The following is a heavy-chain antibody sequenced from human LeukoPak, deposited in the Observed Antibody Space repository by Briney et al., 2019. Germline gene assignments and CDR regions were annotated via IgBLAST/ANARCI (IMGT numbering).Heavy chain of an antibody. Sequence: ASVKVSCKASGYTFTGYYLHWVRQAPGQGLGWVGWIHPNSDGTNYAQKFKGRVTMTRDTSINTAYLVLSRLRSDDTAIYYCARGGGTFFGVLNDWGQGTLVTVSP. D-gene: IGHD3-3*01. V-gene: IGHV1-2*02. CDR2: IHPNSDGT. J-gene: IGHJ4*02. CDR1: GYTFTGYY. CDR3: ARGGGTFFGVLND.